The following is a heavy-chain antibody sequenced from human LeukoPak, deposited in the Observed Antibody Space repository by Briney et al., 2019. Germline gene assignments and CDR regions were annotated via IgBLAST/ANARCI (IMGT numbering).Heavy chain of an antibody. CDR3: ARWAAAGFIDY. CDR1: GGSISSYY. D-gene: IGHD6-13*01. Sequence: PSETLSLTCTVSGGSISSYYWSWIRQPPGKGLEWIGYIYYSGSTNYNPSLKSRVTISVDTSKNQFSLKLSSVTAADTAVYYCARWAAAGFIDYWGQRTLVTVSS. V-gene: IGHV4-59*01. CDR2: IYYSGST. J-gene: IGHJ4*02.